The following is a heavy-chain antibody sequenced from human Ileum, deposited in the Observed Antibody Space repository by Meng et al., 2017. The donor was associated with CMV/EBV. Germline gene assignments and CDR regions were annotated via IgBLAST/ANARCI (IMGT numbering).Heavy chain of an antibody. CDR2: IRTKAHGETT. V-gene: IGHV3-49*02. J-gene: IGHJ5*02. CDR1: GFTFADSP. Sequence: GESLKISCSASGFTFADSPMNWVRQAPGKGLEWVGFIRTKAHGETTEYAASVTGRFVISRDDSNRIAYLQMNSLKTEDTAVYYCTRTSIGWSWGQGTLVTVSS. D-gene: IGHD6-19*01. CDR3: TRTSIGWS.